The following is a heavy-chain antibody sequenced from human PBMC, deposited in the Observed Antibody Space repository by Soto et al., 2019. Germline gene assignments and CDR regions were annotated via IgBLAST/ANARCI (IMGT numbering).Heavy chain of an antibody. CDR2: INSDGSST. CDR1: GFTFSSYW. CDR3: ARDQSYYDSSGYYYDRGWFDP. Sequence: GGSLRLSCAASGFTFSSYWMHWVRQAPGKGLVWVSRINSDGSSTSYADSVKGRFTISRDNAKNTLYLQMNSLRAEDTAVYYCARDQSYYDSSGYYYDRGWFDPWGQGTLVTVSS. V-gene: IGHV3-74*01. J-gene: IGHJ5*02. D-gene: IGHD3-22*01.